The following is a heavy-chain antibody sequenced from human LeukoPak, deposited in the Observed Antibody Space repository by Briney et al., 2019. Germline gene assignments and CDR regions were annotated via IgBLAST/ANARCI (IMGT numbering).Heavy chain of an antibody. J-gene: IGHJ3*02. CDR1: GFTFSSYG. V-gene: IGHV3-33*01. Sequence: PGRSLRLSCAASGFTFSSYGMHWVRQAPGKGLEWVAVIWYDGSNKYYADSVKGRFTISRDNSKNTLYLQMNSLRAEDTAVYYCARAEGYYDSSGNDAFDIWGQGTMATVSS. CDR2: IWYDGSNK. D-gene: IGHD3-22*01. CDR3: ARAEGYYDSSGNDAFDI.